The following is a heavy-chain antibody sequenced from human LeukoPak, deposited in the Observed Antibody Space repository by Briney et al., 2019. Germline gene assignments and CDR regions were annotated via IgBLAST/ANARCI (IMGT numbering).Heavy chain of an antibody. CDR3: AKWSAVAGLYYYYYYGMDV. J-gene: IGHJ6*02. D-gene: IGHD6-19*01. V-gene: IGHV3-48*01. CDR1: GFTFSSYS. Sequence: GGSLRLSCAASGFTFSSYSMNWVRQAPGKGLEWVSYISSSSSTIYYADSVKGRFTISRDNSKNTLYLQMNSLRAEDTAVYYCAKWSAVAGLYYYYYYGMDVWGQGTTVTVSS. CDR2: ISSSSSTI.